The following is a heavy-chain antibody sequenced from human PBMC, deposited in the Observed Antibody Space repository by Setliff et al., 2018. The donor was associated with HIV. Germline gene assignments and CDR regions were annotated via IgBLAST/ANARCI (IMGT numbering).Heavy chain of an antibody. CDR2: IYYSGSS. J-gene: IGHJ3*02. CDR3: ARVLNPSDAFDI. Sequence: KTSETLSLTCSVSGGSISSGYYYWSWIRQHPGKGLEWIGYIYYSGSSYYNPSLKSRVTISVDTSKNQFSVKLSSVTAADTAVYYCARVLNPSDAFDIWGQGTMVTVSS. CDR1: GGSISSGYYY. V-gene: IGHV4-31*03.